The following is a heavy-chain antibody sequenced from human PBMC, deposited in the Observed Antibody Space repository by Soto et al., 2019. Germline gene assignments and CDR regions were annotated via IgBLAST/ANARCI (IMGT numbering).Heavy chain of an antibody. CDR1: GYTYTSYG. J-gene: IGHJ5*02. V-gene: IGHV1-18*01. Sequence: ASVNVSCKASGYTYTSYGMSWVRQAHGQGLEWMGRISAYNGNTNYAQKLQGRVTMTTDTSTSTAYMELRSLRSDDTAVFYYETVVGTLGRSLDPWGKGTLVTV. D-gene: IGHD2-15*01. CDR3: ETVVGTLGRSLDP. CDR2: ISAYNGNT.